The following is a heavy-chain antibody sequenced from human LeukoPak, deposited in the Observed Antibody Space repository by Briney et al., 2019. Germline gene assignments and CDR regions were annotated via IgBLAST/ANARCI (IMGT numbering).Heavy chain of an antibody. J-gene: IGHJ5*02. V-gene: IGHV3-48*02. CDR2: ISSSSSTI. CDR3: ARDTYYDSSGFDP. D-gene: IGHD3-22*01. CDR1: GFTFSSYA. Sequence: GGSLRLSCAASGFTFSSYAMSWVRQAPGKGLEWVSYISSSSSTIYYTDSVKGRLTISRDNAKNSLYLQMNSLRDEDTAVYYCARDTYYDSSGFDPWGQGTLVTVSS.